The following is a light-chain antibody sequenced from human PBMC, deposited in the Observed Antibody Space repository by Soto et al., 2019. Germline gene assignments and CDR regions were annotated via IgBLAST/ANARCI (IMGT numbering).Light chain of an antibody. Sequence: IVLTQSPATLSLSPGERATLSCRAIQSVSSDLSWYQQKPGQAPRRLIYDASHRATGIPARFSGSGFGTDFTLTISSLEPEDFAVYYCQQRSNWLTFGGGTKVEIK. CDR2: DAS. CDR1: QSVSSD. CDR3: QQRSNWLT. J-gene: IGKJ4*01. V-gene: IGKV3-11*01.